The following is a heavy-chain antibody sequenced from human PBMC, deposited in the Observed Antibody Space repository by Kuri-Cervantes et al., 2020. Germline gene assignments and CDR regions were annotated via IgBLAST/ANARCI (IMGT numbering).Heavy chain of an antibody. J-gene: IGHJ4*02. V-gene: IGHV4-59*01. Sequence: SETLSLTCTVSGASISSYYWSWIRQPPGKGLEWIGYIYYSGSTNYNPSLKSRVTISVDTSKNQFSLKLSSVTAADTAVYYCARVNQGGFDYWGQGTLVTVSS. CDR1: GASISSYY. D-gene: IGHD1-14*01. CDR3: ARVNQGGFDY. CDR2: IYYSGST.